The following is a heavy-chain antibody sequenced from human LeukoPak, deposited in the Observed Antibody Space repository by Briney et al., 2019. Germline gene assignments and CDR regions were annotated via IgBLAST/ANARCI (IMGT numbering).Heavy chain of an antibody. J-gene: IGHJ4*02. D-gene: IGHD3-3*01. CDR2: IYYSGST. Sequence: SETLSLTCTVSGGSISSYYWGWIRQPPGKGLEWIGSIYYSGSTYYNPSLKSRVTISVDTSKNQFSLKVRSVTAADTAVYYCARHREYYDFWSGHHSGFDFWGQGTLVTVSS. CDR1: GGSISSYY. V-gene: IGHV4-39*01. CDR3: ARHREYYDFWSGHHSGFDF.